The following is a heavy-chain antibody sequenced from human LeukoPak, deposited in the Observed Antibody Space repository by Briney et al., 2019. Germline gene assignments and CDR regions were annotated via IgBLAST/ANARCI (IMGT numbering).Heavy chain of an antibody. CDR3: ARDRGYYDFWSGYYAYYYYYGMDV. J-gene: IGHJ6*02. CDR2: ISSSSSYT. Sequence: GGSLRLSCAASGFTFSSYGMSWIRQAPGKGLEWVSYISSSSSYTNYADSVKGRFTISRDNAKNSLYLQMNSLRAEDTAVYYCARDRGYYDFWSGYYAYYYYYGMDVWGQGTTVTVSS. V-gene: IGHV3-11*06. CDR1: GFTFSSYG. D-gene: IGHD3-3*01.